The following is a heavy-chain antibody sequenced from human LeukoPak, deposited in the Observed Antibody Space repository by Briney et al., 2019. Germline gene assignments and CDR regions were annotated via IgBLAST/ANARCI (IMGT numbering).Heavy chain of an antibody. CDR1: GGSISSSSYY. J-gene: IGHJ5*02. V-gene: IGHV4-39*07. Sequence: SETLSLTCTVSGGSISSSSYYWGWFRQPPGKGLEWIGSIYYSGSTYYNPSLKSRVTISVDTSKNQFSLKLSSVTAADTAVYYCARDQYSGYSAAFDPWGQGTLVTVSS. D-gene: IGHD5-12*01. CDR2: IYYSGST. CDR3: ARDQYSGYSAAFDP.